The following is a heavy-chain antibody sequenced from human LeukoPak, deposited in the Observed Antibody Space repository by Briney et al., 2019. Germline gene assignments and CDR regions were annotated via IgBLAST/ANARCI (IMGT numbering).Heavy chain of an antibody. CDR1: GFTFSSYS. CDR2: ISSSSSYI. J-gene: IGHJ4*02. CDR3: ARDQFGGSSWYEGY. V-gene: IGHV3-21*01. D-gene: IGHD6-13*01. Sequence: GGSLRLSCAASGFTFSSYSMNWVRQAPGKGLEWVSSISSSSSYIYYADSVKGRFTISRDNAKNSLYLQMNSLRAEDTAVYYCARDQFGGSSWYEGYWGQGALVTVSS.